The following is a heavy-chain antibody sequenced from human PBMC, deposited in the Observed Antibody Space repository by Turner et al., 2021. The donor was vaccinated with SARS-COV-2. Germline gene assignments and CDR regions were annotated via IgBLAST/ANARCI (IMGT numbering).Heavy chain of an antibody. V-gene: IGHV3-74*01. J-gene: IGHJ4*02. CDR1: GFTFSSHW. Sequence: EVQLVESGGDLVQPGGSLRPSCAASGFTFSSHWMHWVRQVPGGGLVWVSRINYDGSIRDHADSVEGRFTISRDNTKNMLYLQMNSLRAEDTAIYYCTRNNWGIDSWGQGTLVTVSS. CDR2: INYDGSIR. CDR3: TRNNWGIDS. D-gene: IGHD7-27*01.